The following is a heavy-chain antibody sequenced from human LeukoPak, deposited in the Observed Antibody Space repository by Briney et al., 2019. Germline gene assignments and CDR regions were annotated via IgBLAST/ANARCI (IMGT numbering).Heavy chain of an antibody. J-gene: IGHJ6*02. D-gene: IGHD3-10*01. CDR1: GFTFSSYS. CDR3: ARDGTGVGSYYYYGMDG. V-gene: IGHV3-21*01. CDR2: ISSSSNYI. Sequence: GGSLRLSCAASGFTFSSYSMNWVRQAPGKGLEWVSSISSSSNYIYYADSVKGRFTISRDNAKNSLYLQMNSLRAEDTAVYYCARDGTGVGSYYYYGMDGWGQGTTVTVSS.